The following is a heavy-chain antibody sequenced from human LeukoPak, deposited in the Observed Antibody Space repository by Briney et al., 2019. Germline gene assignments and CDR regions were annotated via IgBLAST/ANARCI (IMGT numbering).Heavy chain of an antibody. Sequence: SVKVSCKASGGTFSSYAISWVRQAPGQGLEWMGGIIPIFGTANYAQKFQGRVTITTDESTSTAYMELSSLRSEGTAVYYCARARIVVVVAATQGYFDLWGRGTLVTVSS. CDR1: GGTFSSYA. V-gene: IGHV1-69*05. CDR3: ARARIVVVVAATQGYFDL. D-gene: IGHD2-15*01. CDR2: IIPIFGTA. J-gene: IGHJ2*01.